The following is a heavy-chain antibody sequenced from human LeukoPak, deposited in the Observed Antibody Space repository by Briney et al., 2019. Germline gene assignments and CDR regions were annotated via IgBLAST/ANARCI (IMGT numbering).Heavy chain of an antibody. CDR3: AKGLYYYGSGRLLFDY. Sequence: ASVKVSCKASGYTFTSYGISWVRQAPGQGLEWMGWISAYNGNTNDAQKLQGRVTMTTDTSTSTAYMELRSLRSDDTAVYYCAKGLYYYGSGRLLFDYWGQGTLVTVSS. CDR1: GYTFTSYG. J-gene: IGHJ4*02. V-gene: IGHV1-18*01. CDR2: ISAYNGNT. D-gene: IGHD3-10*01.